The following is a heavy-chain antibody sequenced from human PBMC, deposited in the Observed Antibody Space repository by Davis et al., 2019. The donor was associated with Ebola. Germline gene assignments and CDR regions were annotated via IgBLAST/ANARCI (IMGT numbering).Heavy chain of an antibody. CDR1: GFTFSGSA. Sequence: GGSLRLSCAASGFTFSGSAMHWVRQASGKGLEWVGRIISKANSYATAYAASVKGRFTISRDDSKNTAYLQMNSLKTEDTAVYYCTLASGYVDYWGQGTLVTVSS. J-gene: IGHJ4*02. CDR2: IISKANSYAT. V-gene: IGHV3-73*01. D-gene: IGHD1-26*01. CDR3: TLASGYVDY.